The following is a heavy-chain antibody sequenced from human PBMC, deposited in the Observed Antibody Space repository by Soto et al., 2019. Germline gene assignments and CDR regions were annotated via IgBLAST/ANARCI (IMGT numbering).Heavy chain of an antibody. CDR3: AMVDNFVTPTPQYV. Sequence: QGQLVQSGDEVRKPGSSVKVSCKASGYIFVNYGIAWVRQAPGQGRKWMVWISPYSGNTHYASKVQGRLTMTTDPSTRTAYMCLGSLTSDAAAVYYCAMVDNFVTPTPQYVWGQGTTLTVSS. CDR1: GYIFVNYG. D-gene: IGHD3-16*02. CDR2: ISPYSGNT. V-gene: IGHV1-18*01. J-gene: IGHJ6*02.